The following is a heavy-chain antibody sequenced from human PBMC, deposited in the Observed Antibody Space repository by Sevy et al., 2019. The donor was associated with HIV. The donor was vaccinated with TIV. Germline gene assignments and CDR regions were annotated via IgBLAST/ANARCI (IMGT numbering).Heavy chain of an antibody. CDR1: GFSFSSYW. J-gene: IGHJ4*02. CDR2: IKQDESEK. V-gene: IGHV3-7*04. CDR3: ARGTSGSFDY. D-gene: IGHD2-8*01. Sequence: GGSLRLSCAASGFSFSSYWMHWVRQAPGKGLEWVANIKQDESEKYYVASVKGRFTISRDNAKNSVYLQMNSLRPEDTAIYYCARGTSGSFDYWGQGTLVTVSS.